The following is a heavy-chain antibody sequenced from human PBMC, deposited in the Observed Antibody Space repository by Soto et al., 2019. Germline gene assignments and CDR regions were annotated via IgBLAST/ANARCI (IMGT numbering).Heavy chain of an antibody. CDR2: LYDLDGT. CDR1: GFTVSGKKY. J-gene: IGHJ3*02. D-gene: IGHD1-1*01. V-gene: IGHV3-53*01. Sequence: DVQLVASGGGLIQPGESLRLSCAAFGFTVSGKKYVAWVRQAPGKGLEWLSALYDLDGTYYADSVKGRFTTSSDSSRTTVYLQMNSLRPDDTAVYSCATWHLQEHAYDIWGQETTVIVCS. CDR3: ATWHLQEHAYDI.